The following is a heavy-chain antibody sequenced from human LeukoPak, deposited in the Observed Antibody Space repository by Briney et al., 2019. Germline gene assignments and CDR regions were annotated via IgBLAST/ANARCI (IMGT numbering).Heavy chain of an antibody. D-gene: IGHD3-10*01. Sequence: RASVKVSCKASGYTFTSYDINWVRQPTGQGREWMGWMNPSSGNTGYAQRLQGRLSRTRDTSTNSAYLELSSLRSEDTAVYYCATHTYYYSSGSFAYWGQGTLVTVSS. J-gene: IGHJ4*02. CDR2: MNPSSGNT. V-gene: IGHV1-8*01. CDR3: ATHTYYYSSGSFAY. CDR1: GYTFTSYD.